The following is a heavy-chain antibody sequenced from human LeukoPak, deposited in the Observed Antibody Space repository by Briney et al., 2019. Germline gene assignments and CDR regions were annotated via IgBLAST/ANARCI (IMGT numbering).Heavy chain of an antibody. V-gene: IGHV1-18*01. CDR1: GYTFTSYG. Sequence: ASVKVSCKASGYTFTSYGISWVRQAPGQGLEWMGWISAYNGNTNYAQKLQGRVTMTTDTSTSTAYMELRSLRSDDTAVYYCARDIVVVPAATSGRYYYYYYMDVWGKGTTVTVSS. D-gene: IGHD2-2*01. J-gene: IGHJ6*03. CDR3: ARDIVVVPAATSGRYYYYYYMDV. CDR2: ISAYNGNT.